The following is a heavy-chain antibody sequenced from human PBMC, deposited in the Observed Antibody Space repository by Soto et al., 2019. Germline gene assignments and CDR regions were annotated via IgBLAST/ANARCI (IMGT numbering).Heavy chain of an antibody. J-gene: IGHJ4*02. D-gene: IGHD6-13*01. CDR2: ISAYNGNT. CDR3: ARDLQQLIDY. V-gene: IGHV1-18*04. Sequence: ASVKVSCKASGYTFTSYGISWVRQAPGQGLEGMGWISAYNGNTNYAQKLQGRVPMTTDTSASTAYMELRSLRSDDTAVYYCARDLQQLIDYWGQGTLVTVSS. CDR1: GYTFTSYG.